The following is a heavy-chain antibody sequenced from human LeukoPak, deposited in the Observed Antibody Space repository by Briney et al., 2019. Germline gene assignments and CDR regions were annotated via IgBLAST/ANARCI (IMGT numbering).Heavy chain of an antibody. Sequence: PGGSLRLSCAASGFTFSSYGMHWVRQAPGKGLEWVAVISYDGSNKYYADSVKGRFTISRDNSKNTLYLQMNSLRAEDTAVHYCAKAYSSGWYPTDYWGQGTLVTVSS. CDR3: AKAYSSGWYPTDY. CDR2: ISYDGSNK. CDR1: GFTFSSYG. J-gene: IGHJ4*02. V-gene: IGHV3-30*18. D-gene: IGHD6-19*01.